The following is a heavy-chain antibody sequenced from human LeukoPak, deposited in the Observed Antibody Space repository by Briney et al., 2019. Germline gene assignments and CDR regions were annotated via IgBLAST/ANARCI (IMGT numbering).Heavy chain of an antibody. CDR3: AKGYGWEASYYYYYMDV. CDR1: GFTFSTYD. D-gene: IGHD1-26*01. Sequence: PGGSLRLSCAASGFTFSTYDVNWVRQAPGKGLEWVSYISSSGSTIFYADSVKGRFTISRDNAKNSLYLQMNSLRAEDTAVYYCAKGYGWEASYYYYYMDVWGKGTTVTISS. V-gene: IGHV3-48*03. CDR2: ISSSGSTI. J-gene: IGHJ6*03.